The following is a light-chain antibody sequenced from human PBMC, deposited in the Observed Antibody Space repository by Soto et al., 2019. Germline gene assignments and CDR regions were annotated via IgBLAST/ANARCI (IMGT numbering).Light chain of an antibody. Sequence: DIVMTQSPDSLAVSLGERATINCKSSQSVLYSSTNKNYLACYQQKPGQPPKLLIYWASTRESGVPDRFSVSGSGTDFTLTISSLQAEDVAIYYCQQYYSSPYTFGQGTNLEIK. CDR1: QSVLYSSTNKNY. CDR3: QQYYSSPYT. J-gene: IGKJ2*01. V-gene: IGKV4-1*01. CDR2: WAS.